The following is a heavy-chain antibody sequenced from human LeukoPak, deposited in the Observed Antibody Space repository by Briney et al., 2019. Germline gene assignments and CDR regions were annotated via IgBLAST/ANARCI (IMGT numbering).Heavy chain of an antibody. D-gene: IGHD5-24*01. CDR1: GGSISSSSYY. V-gene: IGHV4-39*07. J-gene: IGHJ4*02. CDR3: ARDGEMATILDY. Sequence: PSETLSLTCTVSGGSISSSSYYWGWIRQPPGKGLEWIGSIYYSGSTYYNPSLKSRVTISVDTSKNQFSLKLSSVTAADTAVYYCARDGEMATILDYWGQGTLVTVSS. CDR2: IYYSGST.